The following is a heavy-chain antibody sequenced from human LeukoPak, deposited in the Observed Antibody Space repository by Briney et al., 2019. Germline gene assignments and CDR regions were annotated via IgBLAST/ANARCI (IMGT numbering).Heavy chain of an antibody. Sequence: ASAKVSCKASGYTFTGYYMHWVRQAPGQGLEWVGWINPNSGGTNYAQKFQGRVTMTRDTSISTAYMELSRLRSDDTAVYYCARGPYCSGGSCYSADDWFDPWGQGTLVTVSS. J-gene: IGHJ5*02. CDR1: GYTFTGYY. V-gene: IGHV1-2*02. CDR2: INPNSGGT. CDR3: ARGPYCSGGSCYSADDWFDP. D-gene: IGHD2-15*01.